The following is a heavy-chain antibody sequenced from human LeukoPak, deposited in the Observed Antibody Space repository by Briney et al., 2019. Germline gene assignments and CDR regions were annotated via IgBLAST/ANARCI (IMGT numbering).Heavy chain of an antibody. Sequence: SETLSLTCTVSGGSISSSNNYWGWIRQPPGKGLEWIGSIYYSGSTYYNPSLKSRVTISVDTSKNQFSLKLSSVTAADTAVYYCARARITGTLYYFDYWGQGTLVTVSS. J-gene: IGHJ4*02. CDR3: ARARITGTLYYFDY. CDR2: IYYSGST. V-gene: IGHV4-39*07. CDR1: GGSISSSNNY. D-gene: IGHD1-7*01.